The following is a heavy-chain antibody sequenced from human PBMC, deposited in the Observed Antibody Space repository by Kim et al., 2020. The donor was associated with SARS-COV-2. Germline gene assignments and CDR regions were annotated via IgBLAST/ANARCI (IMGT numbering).Heavy chain of an antibody. V-gene: IGHV3-23*01. Sequence: GGSLRLSCTSSGFTFNNYAMTWVRQSPGKGLEWVSAITGSVATTYYADSVKGRFSISRDNSKNTLYLEMNSLRVEDTALYYCARGGPGNPLDFWGQGALVTVSS. CDR2: ITGSVATT. CDR1: GFTFNNYA. CDR3: ARGGPGNPLDF. J-gene: IGHJ4*02. D-gene: IGHD3-16*01.